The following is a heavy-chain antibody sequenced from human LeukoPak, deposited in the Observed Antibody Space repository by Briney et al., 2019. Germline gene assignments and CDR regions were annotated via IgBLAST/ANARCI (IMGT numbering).Heavy chain of an antibody. CDR3: ATQRGVTTHFDY. Sequence: PSETLSLTCTVSGGSISRSSYYWGWIRQPSGKGLEWIGSIYYSGSTYYSPSLKSRVTISVDTSKNQFSLKLSSVTAADTAVYYCATQRGVTTHFDYWGQGTLVTVSS. D-gene: IGHD4-17*01. CDR2: IYYSGST. J-gene: IGHJ4*02. V-gene: IGHV4-39*01. CDR1: GGSISRSSYY.